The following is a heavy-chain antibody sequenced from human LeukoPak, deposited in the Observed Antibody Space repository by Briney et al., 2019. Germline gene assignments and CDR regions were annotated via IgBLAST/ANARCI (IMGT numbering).Heavy chain of an antibody. CDR3: ARADPYYYYGMDV. V-gene: IGHV4-31*03. D-gene: IGHD6-19*01. CDR1: GDSISSGGYY. J-gene: IGHJ6*02. Sequence: SETLSLTCTVSGDSISSGGYYWSWIRQHPGKGLEWIGYIYYSGSTYYNPSLKSRVTISVDTSKNQFSLKLSSVTAADTAVYYCARADPYYYYGMDVWGQGTTVTVSS. CDR2: IYYSGST.